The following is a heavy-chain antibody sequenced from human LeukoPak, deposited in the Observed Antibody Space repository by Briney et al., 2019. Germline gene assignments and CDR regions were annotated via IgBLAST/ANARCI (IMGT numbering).Heavy chain of an antibody. CDR1: GGSISSYY. Sequence: SETLSLTCTVSGGSISSYYWSWIRQPAGKGLEWIGRIYTSGSTNYNPSLKSRVTMSVDTSKNQFSLKLSSVTAADTAVYYCARDWGITIFGVVNNWFDPWGQGTLVTVSS. D-gene: IGHD3-3*01. J-gene: IGHJ5*02. CDR2: IYTSGST. CDR3: ARDWGITIFGVVNNWFDP. V-gene: IGHV4-4*07.